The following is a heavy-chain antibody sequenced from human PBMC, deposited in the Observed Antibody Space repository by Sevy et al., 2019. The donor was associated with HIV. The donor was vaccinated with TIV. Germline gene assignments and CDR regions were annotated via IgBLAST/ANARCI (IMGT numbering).Heavy chain of an antibody. CDR1: GGSINSYY. V-gene: IGHV4-59*01. CDR2: IYDSGTT. J-gene: IGHJ5*02. CDR3: ARGGWDFWSGYYNWFDP. D-gene: IGHD3-3*01. Sequence: SETLSLTCTVSGGSINSYYWSWIRQPPGKRLEWIGYIYDSGTTNYNPFLKSRVTLSLDTSKNQFSLKVSSVTAADTAVYYCARGGWDFWSGYYNWFDPWGQGTLVTVSS.